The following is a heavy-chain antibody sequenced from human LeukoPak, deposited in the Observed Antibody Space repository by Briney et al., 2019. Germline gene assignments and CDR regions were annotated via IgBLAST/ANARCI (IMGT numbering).Heavy chain of an antibody. CDR1: GYIFTTYW. CDR2: IYPGDSDT. CDR3: ARHISYGSGSYYNVADY. J-gene: IGHJ4*02. D-gene: IGHD3-10*01. V-gene: IGHV5-51*01. Sequence: GESLKISCKGSGYIFTTYWIGWVRQMPGKGLEWMGIIYPGDSDTRYSPSFQGQVTISADKSISTAYLQWSSLKASDTAMYYCARHISYGSGSYYNVADYWGQGTLVTVSS.